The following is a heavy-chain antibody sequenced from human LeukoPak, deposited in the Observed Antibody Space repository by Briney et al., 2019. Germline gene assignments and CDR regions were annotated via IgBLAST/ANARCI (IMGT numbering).Heavy chain of an antibody. J-gene: IGHJ4*02. Sequence: GGSLRLSCAASGFTFSSYSMNWVRQAPGKGLEWVSSISSSSSYIYYADSVKGRFTISRDNAKSSLYLQMNSLRAEDTAVYYCARAENWNYHSDYWGQGTLVTVSS. CDR2: ISSSSSYI. CDR1: GFTFSSYS. CDR3: ARAENWNYHSDY. V-gene: IGHV3-21*01. D-gene: IGHD1-7*01.